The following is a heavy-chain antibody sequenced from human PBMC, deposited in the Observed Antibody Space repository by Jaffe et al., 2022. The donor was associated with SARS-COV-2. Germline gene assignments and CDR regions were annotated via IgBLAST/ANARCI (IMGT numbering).Heavy chain of an antibody. CDR2: INQDGSGR. D-gene: IGHD1-26*01. V-gene: IGHV3-7*01. CDR1: AFTFSNYW. Sequence: EVQLVESGGGLVQPGGSLRLSCAASAFTFSNYWMSWVRQAPGKGLEWVANINQDGSGRNYVDSVRGRFTVSRDNAKNSLYLQMNSLKGDDTAVYYCAREGGSSPTAIYYYYYGMDVWGQGTTVTVSS. J-gene: IGHJ6*02. CDR3: AREGGSSPTAIYYYYYGMDV.